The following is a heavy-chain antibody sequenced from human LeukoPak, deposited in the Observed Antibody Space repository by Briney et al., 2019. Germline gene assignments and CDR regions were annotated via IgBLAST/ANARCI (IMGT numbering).Heavy chain of an antibody. CDR2: ISSSNNYM. V-gene: IGHV3-21*01. Sequence: GGSLRLSCVASGFTFSSYSMNWVRQAPGKGLEWVSSISSSNNYMFYAESLKGRFTITRDNAKSSLYLQMNSLRAEDTAVYYCARNGLYYDFWSGLNWFDPWGQGTLVTVSS. CDR1: GFTFSSYS. CDR3: ARNGLYYDFWSGLNWFDP. D-gene: IGHD3-3*01. J-gene: IGHJ5*02.